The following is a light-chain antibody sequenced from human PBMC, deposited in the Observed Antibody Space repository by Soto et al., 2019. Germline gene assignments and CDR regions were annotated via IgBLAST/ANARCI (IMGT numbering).Light chain of an antibody. Sequence: QSVLTQPPSLSATPGQRVNISCSGSFSNIGDNAVNWYQQLPGAAPKRLIYLNDQRPSGVPDRFSGSKSGTSAFLAISGLQSEDEADYYCAAWDDSLNALFGTGTKVTVL. CDR3: AAWDDSLNAL. CDR1: FSNIGDNA. V-gene: IGLV1-44*01. CDR2: LND. J-gene: IGLJ1*01.